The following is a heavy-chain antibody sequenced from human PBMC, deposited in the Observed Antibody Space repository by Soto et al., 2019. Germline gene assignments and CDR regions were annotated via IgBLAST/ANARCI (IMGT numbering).Heavy chain of an antibody. CDR3: ARDSRAARPLYYYGMAV. CDR2: IIPIFGTA. CDR1: GGTFSSYA. J-gene: IGHJ6*02. V-gene: IGHV1-69*06. D-gene: IGHD6-6*01. Sequence: SVKVSCKASGGTFSSYAISWVRQAPGQGLEWMGGIIPIFGTANYAQKFQGRVTITADKSTSTAYMELSSLRSEDTAVYYCARDSRAARPLYYYGMAVWGQGTTVTVSS.